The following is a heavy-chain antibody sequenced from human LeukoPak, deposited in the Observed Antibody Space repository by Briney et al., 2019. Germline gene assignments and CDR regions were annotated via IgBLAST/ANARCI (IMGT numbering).Heavy chain of an antibody. Sequence: GGSLRLSCAASGFTFSSYSMNWVRQAPGKGLEWVSSISSSSSYIYYADSVKGRFTISRDNAKNSLYLQMNRLRAEDTAVYYCAVEEDIVVVPAAIQTYMDVWGKGTTVTVSS. V-gene: IGHV3-21*01. CDR3: AVEEDIVVVPAAIQTYMDV. CDR2: ISSSSSYI. D-gene: IGHD2-2*01. J-gene: IGHJ6*03. CDR1: GFTFSSYS.